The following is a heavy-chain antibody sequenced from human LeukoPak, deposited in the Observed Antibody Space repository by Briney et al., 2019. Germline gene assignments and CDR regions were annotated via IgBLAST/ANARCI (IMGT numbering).Heavy chain of an antibody. CDR2: INPNSGNT. V-gene: IGHV1-8*02. Sequence: EASVKVSCKASGYTFTGYYMHWVRQAPGQGLEWMGWINPNSGNTGYAQKFQGRVTMTRNTSISTAYMELSSLRSEDTAVYYCARAQGVIAASGGDPWGQGTLVTVSS. CDR3: ARAQGVIAASGGDP. D-gene: IGHD6-6*01. J-gene: IGHJ5*02. CDR1: GYTFTGYY.